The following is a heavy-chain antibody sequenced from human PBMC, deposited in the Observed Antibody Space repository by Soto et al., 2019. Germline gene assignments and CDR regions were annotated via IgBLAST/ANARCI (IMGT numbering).Heavy chain of an antibody. D-gene: IGHD4-17*01. CDR3: ARQVGYGDYFDY. CDR1: GGSISSYY. J-gene: IGHJ4*02. Sequence: PSETLSLTCTVSGGSISSYYWSWIRQPPGKGLEWIGYIYYSGSTNYNPSLKSRVTISVDTSKNQFSLKLSSVTAADTAVYYCARQVGYGDYFDYWGQGTLVTVSS. CDR2: IYYSGST. V-gene: IGHV4-59*08.